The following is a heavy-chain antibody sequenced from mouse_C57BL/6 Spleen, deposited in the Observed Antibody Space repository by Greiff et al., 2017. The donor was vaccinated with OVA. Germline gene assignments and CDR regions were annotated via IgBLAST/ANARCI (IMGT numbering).Heavy chain of an antibody. V-gene: IGHV1-63*01. CDR1: GYTFTNYW. Sequence: QVQLQQSGAELVRPGTSVKMSCKASGYTFTNYWIGWAKQRPGHGLEWIGDIYPGGGYTNYNEKFKGKATLTADKSSSTAYMQFSSLTSEDSAVYYCAAGDGRASWFAYWGQGTLVTVSA. CDR3: AAGDGRASWFAY. D-gene: IGHD2-3*01. CDR2: IYPGGGYT. J-gene: IGHJ3*01.